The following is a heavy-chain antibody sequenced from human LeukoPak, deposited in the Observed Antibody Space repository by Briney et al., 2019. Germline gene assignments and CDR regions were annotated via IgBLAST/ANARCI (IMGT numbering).Heavy chain of an antibody. V-gene: IGHV3-30-3*02. CDR3: AKQLGYCSDGSCYFPY. J-gene: IGHJ4*02. CDR2: ISYDGSNK. Sequence: VRQAPGXXXEWVAVISYDGSNKYYADSVQGRFTISRDNSKSTLCLQMNSLRAEDTAVYYCAKQLGYCSDGSCYFPYWGQGTLVTVSS. D-gene: IGHD2-15*01.